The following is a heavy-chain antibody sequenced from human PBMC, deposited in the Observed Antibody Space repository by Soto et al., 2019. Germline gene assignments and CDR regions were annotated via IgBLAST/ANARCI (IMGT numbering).Heavy chain of an antibody. CDR3: ARVRMGSSSPFDY. J-gene: IGHJ4*02. V-gene: IGHV1-8*01. CDR1: AYTFTSYD. D-gene: IGHD6-6*01. Sequence: ASVKVSCEASAYTFTSYDINWMRQATGQGLEWMGWMNPNSGNTGYAQKFQGRVTMTRNTSISTAYMELSSLRSEDTAVYYCARVRMGSSSPFDYWGQGTLVTVSS. CDR2: MNPNSGNT.